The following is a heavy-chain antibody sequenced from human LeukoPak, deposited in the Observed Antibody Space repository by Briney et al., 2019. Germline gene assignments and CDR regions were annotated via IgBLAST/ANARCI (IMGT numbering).Heavy chain of an antibody. D-gene: IGHD6-13*01. CDR3: ARGGYSSSWMEYYFDY. V-gene: IGHV3-48*04. J-gene: IGHJ4*02. Sequence: PGGSLRLSCAASGFTFSSYSMNWVRQAPGKGLEWVSYISSSSSTIYYADSVKGRFTISRDNAKNSLYLQMNSLRAEDSAVYYCARGGYSSSWMEYYFDYWGQGTLVTVSS. CDR1: GFTFSSYS. CDR2: ISSSSSTI.